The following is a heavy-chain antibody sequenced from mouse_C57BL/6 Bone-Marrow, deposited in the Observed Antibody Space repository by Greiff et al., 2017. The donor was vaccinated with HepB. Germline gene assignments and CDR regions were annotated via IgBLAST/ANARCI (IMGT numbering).Heavy chain of an antibody. CDR1: GFTFSDYY. Sequence: EVKVEESGGGLVQPGGSLKLSCAASGFTFSDYYMYWVRQTPEKRLEWVAYISNGGGSTYYPDTVKGRFTISRDNAKNTLYLQMSRLKSEDTAMYYCARHEDAAYWGQGTLVTVSA. CDR2: ISNGGGST. CDR3: ARHEDAAY. J-gene: IGHJ3*01. V-gene: IGHV5-12*01.